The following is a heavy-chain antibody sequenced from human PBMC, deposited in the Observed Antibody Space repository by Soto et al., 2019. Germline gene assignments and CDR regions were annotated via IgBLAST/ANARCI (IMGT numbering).Heavy chain of an antibody. CDR1: GFTFGGYS. D-gene: IGHD5-18*01. V-gene: IGHV3-21*01. CDR3: ARDQPGYSYGYGLGY. Sequence: GGSLRLSCAASGFTFGGYSMNWVRQAPGKGLEWVSSISSSSSYIYYADSVKGRFTISRDNAKNSLYLQMNSLRAEDTAVYYCARDQPGYSYGYGLGYWGQGTLVTVSS. CDR2: ISSSSSYI. J-gene: IGHJ4*02.